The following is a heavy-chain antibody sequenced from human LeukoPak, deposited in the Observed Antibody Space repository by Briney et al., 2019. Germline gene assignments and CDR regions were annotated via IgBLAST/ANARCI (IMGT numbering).Heavy chain of an antibody. CDR1: GYTFITYG. V-gene: IGHV1-18*01. J-gene: IGHJ4*02. D-gene: IGHD1-26*01. CDR3: ARVAGVSYNYFDS. CDR2: ITPYNGDT. Sequence: ASVNVSCKASGYTFITYGITWVRQAPGQGLEWMGWITPYNGDTNYAQNLQDRFTMTTDTSTSTAYMELRSLRSDDTAVYFCARVAGVSYNYFDSWGQGTLVTVSS.